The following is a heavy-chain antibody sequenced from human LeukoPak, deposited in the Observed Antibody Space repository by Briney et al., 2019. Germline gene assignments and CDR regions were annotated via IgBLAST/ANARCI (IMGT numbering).Heavy chain of an antibody. CDR3: ARQDGRALYYFDY. Sequence: GESLKISWKGSGYSFIYYWIGWVRQMPGKGLEWMGIIYPADSDTRYSPSFQGQVTISADKSTSTAYLQWSSLKASDTAMYYCARQDGRALYYFDYWGQGTLVTVSS. V-gene: IGHV5-51*01. CDR2: IYPADSDT. J-gene: IGHJ4*02. D-gene: IGHD5-24*01. CDR1: GYSFIYYW.